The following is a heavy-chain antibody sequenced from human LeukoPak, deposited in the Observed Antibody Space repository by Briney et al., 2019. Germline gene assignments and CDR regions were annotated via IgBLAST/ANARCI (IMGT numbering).Heavy chain of an antibody. CDR1: RFTFSSYG. V-gene: IGHV3-33*01. J-gene: IGHJ4*02. CDR2: IWYDGSNK. D-gene: IGHD3-10*01. Sequence: GGSLRLSCAASRFTFSSYGMHWVRQAPGKGLEWVAVIWYDGSNKYYADSVKGRFTISRDNSKNTLYLQMNSLRAEDTAVYYCARDKAIGSGTSAGYWGQGTLVTVSS. CDR3: ARDKAIGSGTSAGY.